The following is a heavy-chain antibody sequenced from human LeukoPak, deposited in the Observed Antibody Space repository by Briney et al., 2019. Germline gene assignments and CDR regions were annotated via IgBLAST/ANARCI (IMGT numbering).Heavy chain of an antibody. CDR1: GFTFSSYA. D-gene: IGHD6-19*01. V-gene: IGHV3-23*01. J-gene: IGHJ4*02. Sequence: PGRSLRLSCAASGFTFSSYAMNWVRQAPGKGLEWVSAISGGGGTTYYADSVKGRFAISRDNAKNTVHLLMNSLRAEETAIYYCARALGGVAVFWGQGTMVTVSS. CDR3: ARALGGVAVF. CDR2: ISGGGGTT.